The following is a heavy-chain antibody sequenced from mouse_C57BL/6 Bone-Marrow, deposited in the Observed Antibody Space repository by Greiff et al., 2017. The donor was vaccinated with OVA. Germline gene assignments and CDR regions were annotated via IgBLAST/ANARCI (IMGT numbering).Heavy chain of an antibody. CDR3: ARERITTVPWFAY. Sequence: QVQLKESGAELVKPGASVKISCKASGYAFSSYWMNWVKQRPGKGLEWIGQIYPGDGDTNYNGKFKGKATLTADKSSSTAYMQLSSLTSEDSAVYFGARERITTVPWFAYWGQGTLVTVSA. CDR1: GYAFSSYW. CDR2: IYPGDGDT. V-gene: IGHV1-80*01. J-gene: IGHJ3*01. D-gene: IGHD1-1*01.